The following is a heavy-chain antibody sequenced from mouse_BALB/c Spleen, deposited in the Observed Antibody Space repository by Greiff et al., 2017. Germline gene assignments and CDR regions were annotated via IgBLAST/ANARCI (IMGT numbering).Heavy chain of an antibody. CDR1: GYTFTDYA. CDR2: ISTYYGDA. J-gene: IGHJ4*01. Sequence: VQLVESGAELVRPGVSVKFSCKGSGYTFTDYAMHWVKQSHAKSLEWIGVISTYYGDASYNQKFKGKATMTVDKSSSTAYMELARLTSEDSAIYYCARREKYGMDYWGQGTSVTVSS. V-gene: IGHV1S137*01. CDR3: ARREKYGMDY.